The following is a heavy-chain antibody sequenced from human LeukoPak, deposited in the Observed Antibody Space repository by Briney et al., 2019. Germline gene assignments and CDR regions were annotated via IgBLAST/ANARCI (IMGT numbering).Heavy chain of an antibody. D-gene: IGHD6-19*01. Sequence: SETLSLTCTVSGGSISSYYWSWIRQPPGKGLEWIGYIYYSGSTNYNPSLKSRVTISVDTSKNQFSLKLSSVTAADTAVYYCARDRMDGIAVAGFGTFDPWGQGTLVTVSS. CDR2: IYYSGST. CDR3: ARDRMDGIAVAGFGTFDP. V-gene: IGHV4-59*12. CDR1: GGSISSYY. J-gene: IGHJ5*02.